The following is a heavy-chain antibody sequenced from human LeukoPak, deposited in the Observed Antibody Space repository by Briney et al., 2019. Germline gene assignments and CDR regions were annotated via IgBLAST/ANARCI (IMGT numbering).Heavy chain of an antibody. J-gene: IGHJ4*02. CDR1: GGSVRTYY. D-gene: IGHD5-12*01. Sequence: NPSETVSLTCTLSGGSVRTYYWSWIRQHPGKGLGWLGYIYHSGSTNYNPSLKSRVTISVDTSKNQFSLKLSSVTAADTAVCYCARGGGYASPIGYWGQGALVTVSS. V-gene: IGHV4-59*02. CDR2: IYHSGST. CDR3: ARGGGYASPIGY.